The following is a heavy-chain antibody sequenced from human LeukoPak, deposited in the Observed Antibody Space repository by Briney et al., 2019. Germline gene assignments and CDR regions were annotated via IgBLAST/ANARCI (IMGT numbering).Heavy chain of an antibody. V-gene: IGHV3-21*01. CDR3: ARGGYHAYYLDY. Sequence: PGGSLRLSCEASGFSFSAYSMNWVRQTPGKGLEWLSTISSSSSDIFYADSVKGRFTISRDNAKKSLYLQMNSLRAEDTAVYYCARGGYHAYYLDYWGQGSLVTVSS. J-gene: IGHJ4*02. CDR2: ISSSSSDI. D-gene: IGHD5-18*01. CDR1: GFSFSAYS.